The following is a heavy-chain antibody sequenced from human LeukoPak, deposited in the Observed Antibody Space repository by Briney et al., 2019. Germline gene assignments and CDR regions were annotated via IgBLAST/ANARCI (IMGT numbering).Heavy chain of an antibody. CDR2: IYSNGWT. CDR1: GGSISTDLYY. V-gene: IGHV4-61*02. D-gene: IGHD6-19*01. Sequence: SETLSLTCTVSGGSISTDLYYWTWIRQPAGKGLEWIGRIYSNGWTDYNPPLKSRVSISIDTSKNHFSLKMSIATAADTALYYCARGSGWNSFDPWGQGTLVTVSS. CDR3: ARGSGWNSFDP. J-gene: IGHJ5*02.